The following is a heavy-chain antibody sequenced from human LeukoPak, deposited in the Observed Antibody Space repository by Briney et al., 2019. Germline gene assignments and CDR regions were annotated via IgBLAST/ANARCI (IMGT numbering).Heavy chain of an antibody. J-gene: IGHJ4*02. CDR1: GYSFTSYA. D-gene: IGHD3-16*01. Sequence: ASVKVSCKASGYSFTSYAMNWVRQAPGQGLEWMGWINTNTGNPTYARGFTGRFVFSSDTSVRMAYLQISSLKAEDTAVYYCARSNNDGDYLGVGFDYWGQGTLATVSS. V-gene: IGHV7-4-1*04. CDR2: INTNTGNP. CDR3: ARSNNDGDYLGVGFDY.